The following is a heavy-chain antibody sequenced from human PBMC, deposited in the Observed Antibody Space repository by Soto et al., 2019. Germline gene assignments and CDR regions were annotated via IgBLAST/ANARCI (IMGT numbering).Heavy chain of an antibody. D-gene: IGHD5-18*01. CDR1: GGTFSSYA. CDR3: ARSPGDTAMVISVFDY. J-gene: IGHJ4*02. V-gene: IGHV1-69*06. Sequence: SVKVSCKASGGTFSSYAISWVRQAPGQGLEWMGGIIPIFGTANYAQKFQGRVTITADKSTSTAYMELSSLRSEDTAVYYCARSPGDTAMVISVFDYWGQGTLVTVSS. CDR2: IIPIFGTA.